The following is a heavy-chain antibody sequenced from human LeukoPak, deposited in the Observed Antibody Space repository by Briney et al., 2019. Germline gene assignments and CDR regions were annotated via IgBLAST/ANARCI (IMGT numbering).Heavy chain of an antibody. Sequence: GGSLRLSCAAPGFTFSNAWMSWVRQAPGKGLEWVGRIKSKTDGGTTDYAAPVKGRFTISRDDSKNTLYLQMNSLKTEDTAVYYCTTVKYYYYYYMDVWGKGTTVTVSS. CDR1: GFTFSNAW. CDR3: TTVKYYYYYYMDV. V-gene: IGHV3-15*01. CDR2: IKSKTDGGTT. J-gene: IGHJ6*03.